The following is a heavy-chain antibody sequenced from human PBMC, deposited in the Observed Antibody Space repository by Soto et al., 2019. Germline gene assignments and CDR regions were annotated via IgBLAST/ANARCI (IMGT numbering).Heavy chain of an antibody. D-gene: IGHD3-22*01. CDR3: ARGRRFYDSSGYFAVVFVY. CDR1: GGSISSGGYS. J-gene: IGHJ4*01. V-gene: IGHV4-30-2*01. CDR2: IYHSGST. Sequence: SETLSLTCAVSGGSISSGGYSWSWIRQPPGKGLEWIGYIYHSGSTYYNPSLKSRVTISVDRSKNQFSLKLSSVTAADTAVYYCARGRRFYDSSGYFAVVFVYWRHGLLVTV.